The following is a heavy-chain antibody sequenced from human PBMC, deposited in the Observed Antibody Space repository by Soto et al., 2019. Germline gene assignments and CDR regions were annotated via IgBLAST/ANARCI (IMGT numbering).Heavy chain of an antibody. CDR1: GYTFTSYA. V-gene: IGHV1-3*01. CDR2: INAGNGNT. Sequence: ASVTVSYNASGYTFTSYAMHWVRLAPGQRLEWMGWINAGNGNTKYSQKFQGRVTITRDTSASTAYMELSSLRSEDTAVYYCARGGTVTTPFDYWGQGTLVTVSS. D-gene: IGHD4-17*01. J-gene: IGHJ4*02. CDR3: ARGGTVTTPFDY.